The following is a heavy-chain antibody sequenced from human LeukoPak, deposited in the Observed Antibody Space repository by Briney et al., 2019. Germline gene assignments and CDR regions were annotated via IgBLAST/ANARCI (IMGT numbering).Heavy chain of an antibody. CDR2: ISAYNGNT. J-gene: IGHJ4*02. CDR3: ARGHYYGSGSYYHY. Sequence: PGXXLXWXGWISAYNGNTNYAQKLQGRVTMTTDTSTSTAYMELRSLRSDDTAVYYCARGHYYGSGSYYHYWGQGTLVTVSS. D-gene: IGHD3-10*01. V-gene: IGHV1-18*01.